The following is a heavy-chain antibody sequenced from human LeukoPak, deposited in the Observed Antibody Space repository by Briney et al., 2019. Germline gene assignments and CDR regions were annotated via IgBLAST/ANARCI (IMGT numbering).Heavy chain of an antibody. J-gene: IGHJ4*02. CDR1: GFTFSSYW. CDR2: IKQDGSEK. Sequence: PGGSLRLSCAASGFTFSSYWMSWVRQAPGKGLEWVANIKQDGSEKYYVDSVKGRFTISRDNAKNSLYLEMNSLRAEDTAVYYCARDRWLHHFDYWGQGTLVTVSS. D-gene: IGHD5-24*01. V-gene: IGHV3-7*01. CDR3: ARDRWLHHFDY.